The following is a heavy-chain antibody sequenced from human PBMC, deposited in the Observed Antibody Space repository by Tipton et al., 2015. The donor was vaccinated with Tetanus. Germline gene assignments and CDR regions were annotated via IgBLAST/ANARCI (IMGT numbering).Heavy chain of an antibody. D-gene: IGHD2-15*01. CDR3: ATEPLGYCSGGNCFVFGF. J-gene: IGHJ4*02. Sequence: QVQLVQSGGGLVQPGRSLRLSCAASGFTFSTYGIHWVRQAPGKGLEWVALISYDGINIHYGDSVKGRFTISRDNSKNTLYLQMNSLRSEDTAVCYCATEPLGYCSGGNCFVFGFWGQGTLVTVSS. V-gene: IGHV3-30*03. CDR1: GFTFSTYG. CDR2: ISYDGINI.